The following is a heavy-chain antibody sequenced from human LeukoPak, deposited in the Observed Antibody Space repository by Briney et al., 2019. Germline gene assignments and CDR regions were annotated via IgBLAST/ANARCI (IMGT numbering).Heavy chain of an antibody. Sequence: SETLSLTCTVSGGSISSYYWSWIRQPPGKGLEWIGYIYYSGSANYNPSLKSRVTISVDTSKNQFSLKLSSVTAADTAVYYCARDSLLGNYFDYWGQGTLVTVSS. CDR3: ARDSLLGNYFDY. D-gene: IGHD2-15*01. CDR1: GGSISSYY. J-gene: IGHJ4*02. CDR2: IYYSGSA. V-gene: IGHV4-59*01.